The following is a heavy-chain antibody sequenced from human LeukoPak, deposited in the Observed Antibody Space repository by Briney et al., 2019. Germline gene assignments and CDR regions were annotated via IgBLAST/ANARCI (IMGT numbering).Heavy chain of an antibody. CDR3: ARAPSVGANAHNWFDP. V-gene: IGHV1-46*01. Sequence: ASVKVSCKASGYTFTSYYMHWVRQAPGQGLEWMGIINPSGGSTSYAQKFQGRVTMTRDTSTSTVYMELSSLRSEDTAVYYCARAPSVGANAHNWFDPWGQGTLVTVSS. CDR1: GYTFTSYY. J-gene: IGHJ5*02. CDR2: INPSGGST. D-gene: IGHD1-1*01.